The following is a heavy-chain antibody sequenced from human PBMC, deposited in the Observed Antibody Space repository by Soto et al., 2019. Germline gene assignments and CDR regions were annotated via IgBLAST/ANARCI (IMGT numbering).Heavy chain of an antibody. CDR1: GFTFSSYG. V-gene: IGHV3-33*01. J-gene: IGHJ4*02. CDR3: ARDRHYGDYRGPGFDY. D-gene: IGHD4-17*01. Sequence: QVQLVESGGGVVQPGRSLRLSCAASGFTFSSYGMHWVRQAPGKGLEWVAVIWYDGSNKYYADSVKGRFTISRDNSKNTLYLQMNSLRAEDTAGYYCARDRHYGDYRGPGFDYWGQGTLVTVSS. CDR2: IWYDGSNK.